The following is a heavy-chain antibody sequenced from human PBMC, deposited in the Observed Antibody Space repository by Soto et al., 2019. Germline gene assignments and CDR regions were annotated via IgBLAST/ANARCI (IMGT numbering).Heavy chain of an antibody. CDR2: IIQMAGMT. V-gene: IGHV1-69*02. Sequence: QVQLVQSGAEVKKPGSSVKVSCKASGGIFSSYSISWVRQAPAQGLEWMGRIIQMAGMTTYAQRFQGRVTITADKSTSTAYMELTSLSSEDTGIYYCERGDSGYPYACDIWGHGTLVTVSS. D-gene: IGHD5-12*01. CDR1: GGIFSSYS. J-gene: IGHJ3*02. CDR3: ERGDSGYPYACDI.